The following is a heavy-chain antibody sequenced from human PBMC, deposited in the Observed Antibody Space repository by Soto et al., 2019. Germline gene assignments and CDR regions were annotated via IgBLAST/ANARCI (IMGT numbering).Heavy chain of an antibody. CDR2: INHSGST. CDR3: ARWGWVQSTHGMDV. D-gene: IGHD5-18*01. V-gene: IGHV4-34*01. Sequence: SETLSLTCAVYGGSFSCYYWSWIRQPPGKGLEWIGEINHSGSTNYNPSLKSRVTISVDTSKNQFSLKLSSVTAADTAVYYCARWGWVQSTHGMDVWGQGTTVTVS. CDR1: GGSFSCYY. J-gene: IGHJ6*02.